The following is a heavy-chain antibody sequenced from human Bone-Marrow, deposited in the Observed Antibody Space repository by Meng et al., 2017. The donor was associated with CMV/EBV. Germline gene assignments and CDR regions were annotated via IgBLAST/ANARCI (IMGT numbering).Heavy chain of an antibody. J-gene: IGHJ5*02. CDR1: GGSIGSGGYY. CDR2: IYYSGST. D-gene: IGHD3-22*01. Sequence: VSGGSIGSGGYYWSWIRQHPGKGLEWIGYIYYSGSTYYNPSLKSRVTISVDTSKNQFSLKLSSVTAADTAVYYCARDPISGYDWFDPWGQGTLVTVS. CDR3: ARDPISGYDWFDP. V-gene: IGHV4-31*02.